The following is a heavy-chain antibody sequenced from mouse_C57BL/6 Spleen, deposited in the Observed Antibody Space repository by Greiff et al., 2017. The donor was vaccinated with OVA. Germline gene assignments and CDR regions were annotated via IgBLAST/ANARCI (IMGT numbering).Heavy chain of an antibody. V-gene: IGHV3-6*01. Sequence: EVQLVESGPGLVKPSQSLSLTCSVTGYSITSGYYWNWIRQFPGNKLEWMGYISYDGSNNYNPSLKNRISITRDTSKNQFFLKLNSVTTEDTATYYCARRSTPFDYWGQGTTLTVSS. CDR2: ISYDGSN. CDR3: ARRSTPFDY. J-gene: IGHJ2*01. D-gene: IGHD5-1*01. CDR1: GYSITSGYY.